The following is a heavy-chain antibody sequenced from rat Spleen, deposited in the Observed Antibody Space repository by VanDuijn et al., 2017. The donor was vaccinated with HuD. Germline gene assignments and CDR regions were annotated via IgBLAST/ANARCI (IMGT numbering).Heavy chain of an antibody. CDR3: TRDSPYSGGFDY. CDR1: GFSLTSNG. D-gene: IGHD1-4*01. V-gene: IGHV2-13*01. CDR2: IWGDGST. Sequence: QVQLKESGPGLVQPSQTLSLTCTVSGFSLTSNGVSWVRQPSGKGLEWMGGIWGDGSTNYNSALKSRLSFSRDTYKNQVFLKMNSLQTDDTSTYYCTRDSPYSGGFDYGGQGVLVTVSS. J-gene: IGHJ2*01.